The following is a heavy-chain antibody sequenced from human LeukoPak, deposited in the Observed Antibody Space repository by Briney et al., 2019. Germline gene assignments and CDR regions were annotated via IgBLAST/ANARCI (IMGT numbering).Heavy chain of an antibody. V-gene: IGHV4-61*02. CDR2: IYPSGNT. J-gene: IGHJ4*02. D-gene: IGHD1-14*01. CDR3: ARDSLTTGFDH. Sequence: PSETLSLTCTVSGGSISSSSYYWSWIRQPAGKGLEWIGRIYPSGNTKYNPSLKSRVTLSIDTSKNQFSLKLRSAMAADTAVYYCARDSLTTGFDHWGQGSLVTISS. CDR1: GGSISSSSYY.